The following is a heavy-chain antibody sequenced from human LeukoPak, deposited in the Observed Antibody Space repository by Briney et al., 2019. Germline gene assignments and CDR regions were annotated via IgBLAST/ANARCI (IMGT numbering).Heavy chain of an antibody. Sequence: ASVKVSCKASGYTFTSYYMHWVRQAPGQGLEWMGLINPTGDSTGYAQKFQGRVTMTRDMSTSTDFMELSSLRSEDTAVYYCARDNSVGDNAWWFDSWGQGTLVTVSS. CDR2: INPTGDST. J-gene: IGHJ5*01. CDR3: ARDNSVGDNAWWFDS. CDR1: GYTFTSYY. V-gene: IGHV1-46*01. D-gene: IGHD1-26*01.